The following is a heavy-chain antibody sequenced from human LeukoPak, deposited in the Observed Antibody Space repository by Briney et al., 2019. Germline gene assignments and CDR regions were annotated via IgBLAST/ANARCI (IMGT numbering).Heavy chain of an antibody. V-gene: IGHV1-2*02. Sequence: ASVKVSCKASGYTFTGYYMHWVRQAPGQGLEWMGWINPNSGGTNYAQKFQGRVTMARGTSISTAYMELSRLRSDDTAVYYCARDRGYDFWSGYYSYWGQGTLVTVSS. J-gene: IGHJ4*02. CDR3: ARDRGYDFWSGYYSY. CDR2: INPNSGGT. CDR1: GYTFTGYY. D-gene: IGHD3-3*01.